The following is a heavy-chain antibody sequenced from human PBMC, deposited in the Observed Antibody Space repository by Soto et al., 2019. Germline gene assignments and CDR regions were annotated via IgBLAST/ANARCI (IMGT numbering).Heavy chain of an antibody. Sequence: QVQLVQSGAEVKKPGSSXKVSCKSSGGTFSSYAISWVRQAPGQGLEWLGGIIPIFNKVNYAQKSQGRVTLTADDSTSTAYMELSSLRSDDTAVYXCARXPIRLCSGDNCYSGLDSWGQGTLVIVSS. CDR1: GGTFSSYA. J-gene: IGHJ4*02. CDR3: ARXPIRLCSGDNCYSGLDS. V-gene: IGHV1-69*12. D-gene: IGHD2-15*01. CDR2: IIPIFNKV.